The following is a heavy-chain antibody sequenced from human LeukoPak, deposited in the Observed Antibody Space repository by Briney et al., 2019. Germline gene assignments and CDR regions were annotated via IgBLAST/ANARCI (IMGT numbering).Heavy chain of an antibody. D-gene: IGHD3-3*01. V-gene: IGHV1-2*02. CDR2: SNPNSCGT. Sequence: ASVKVSCMPSVYTFTGYYMHWVRQAPGQGVEWMGWSNPNSCGTNYAQKFQGRVTMTRDTSISTAYMELSRLRSDDTAVYYCARERTIFGSHDAFDIWGQGTMVTVSS. J-gene: IGHJ3*02. CDR1: VYTFTGYY. CDR3: ARERTIFGSHDAFDI.